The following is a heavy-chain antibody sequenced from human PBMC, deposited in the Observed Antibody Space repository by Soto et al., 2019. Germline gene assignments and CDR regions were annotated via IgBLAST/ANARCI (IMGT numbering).Heavy chain of an antibody. CDR1: EDSVSSNSAA. CDR3: AATTSLQWYYMDV. CDR2: TYYRSRWYN. J-gene: IGHJ6*03. D-gene: IGHD1-7*01. Sequence: QVQLQQSGPGLVRPSQTRALSCAISEDSVSSNSAAWNWIRPSPSRGLEWLGRTYYRSRWYNDYAVSVKSRITVNPDTSKNQFSLHLNSVTPEDTAVYYCAATTSLQWYYMDVWDKGTTVTVSS. V-gene: IGHV6-1*01.